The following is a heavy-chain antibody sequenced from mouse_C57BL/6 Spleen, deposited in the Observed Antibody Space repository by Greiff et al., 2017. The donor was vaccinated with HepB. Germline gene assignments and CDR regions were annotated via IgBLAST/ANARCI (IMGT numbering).Heavy chain of an antibody. D-gene: IGHD2-1*01. CDR2: IYPGDGDT. V-gene: IGHV1-82*01. J-gene: IGHJ4*01. CDR3: ARSSYGNYGMDY. CDR1: GYAFSSSW. Sequence: VQLQQSGPELVKPGASVKISCKASGYAFSSSWMNWVKQRPGKGLEWIGRIYPGDGDTNYNGKLKGKATLTADKSSSTAYMQLSSLTSEDSAVYFCARSSYGNYGMDYWGQGTSVTVSS.